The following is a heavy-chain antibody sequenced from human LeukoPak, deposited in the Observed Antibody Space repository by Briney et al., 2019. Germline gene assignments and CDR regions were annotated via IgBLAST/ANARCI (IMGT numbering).Heavy chain of an antibody. CDR1: GYTFTSYG. CDR2: ISAYNGNT. J-gene: IGHJ4*02. Sequence: ASVKVSCKASGYTFTSYGISWVRQAPGQGLEWMGWISAYNGNTNYAQKLQGRVTMTTDTSTSTAYMELRSLRSDDTAVYYCATTKGSGWYGYFDYWGQGTLVTVSS. CDR3: ATTKGSGWYGYFDY. V-gene: IGHV1-18*01. D-gene: IGHD6-19*01.